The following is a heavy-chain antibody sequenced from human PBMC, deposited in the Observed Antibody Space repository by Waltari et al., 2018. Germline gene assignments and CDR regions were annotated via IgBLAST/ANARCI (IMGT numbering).Heavy chain of an antibody. CDR2: ISGSGGST. D-gene: IGHD5-12*01. CDR3: AKDFGATTPGGY. J-gene: IGHJ4*02. V-gene: IGHV3-23*01. Sequence: EVQLLESGGGLVQPGGSLRLSCAASGFTFSSYARSWVRQAPGKGLGWVSAISGSGGSTYYADSVKGRFTISRDNSKNTLYLQMNSLRAEDTAVYYCAKDFGATTPGGYWGQGTLVTVSS. CDR1: GFTFSSYA.